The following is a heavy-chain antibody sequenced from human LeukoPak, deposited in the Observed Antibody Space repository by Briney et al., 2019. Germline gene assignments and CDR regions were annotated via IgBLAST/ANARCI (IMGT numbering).Heavy chain of an antibody. CDR2: INPNSGGT. Sequence: PSVKVSCXASGYSFSGYYIHWVRQARGPGLEWMAWINPNSGGTHYAQTFQGRVTMTRDASITTVYMELSRLRSADTAVYYCAKWGTYYYDTSGDLGLDYWGQGTLVTVSS. J-gene: IGHJ4*02. CDR3: AKWGTYYYDTSGDLGLDY. V-gene: IGHV1-2*02. D-gene: IGHD3-22*01. CDR1: GYSFSGYY.